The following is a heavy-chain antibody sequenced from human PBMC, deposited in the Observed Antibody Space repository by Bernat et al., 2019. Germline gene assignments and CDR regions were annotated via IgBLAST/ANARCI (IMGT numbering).Heavy chain of an antibody. J-gene: IGHJ5*02. CDR1: GYTFTGYY. CDR3: ARDPDVYGDSVTWFDT. CDR2: INPKSGDT. D-gene: IGHD4-17*01. V-gene: IGHV1-2*02. Sequence: QVQLVQSGTEVKKPGASVKVSCKASGYTFTGYYMHWVRQAPGQGLEYMGWINPKSGDTHYTQNFQGRVTMTRDTSIRTVYMEVSRLRSDDTAVYFCARDPDVYGDSVTWFDTWGQGTLVAVSS.